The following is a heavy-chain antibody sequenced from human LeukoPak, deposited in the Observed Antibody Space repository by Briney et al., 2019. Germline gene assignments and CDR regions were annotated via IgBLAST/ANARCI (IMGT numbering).Heavy chain of an antibody. D-gene: IGHD3-9*01. V-gene: IGHV3-30*04. CDR1: GFTFSSYA. Sequence: GGSLRLSCAASGFTFSSYAMHWVRQAPGKGLEWVAVISYDGSNKYYADSVKGRFTISRDNSKNTLYLQMNSLRAEDTAVYYCARSRDSRYFDWLPTDYWGQGTLVTVSS. CDR2: ISYDGSNK. CDR3: ARSRDSRYFDWLPTDY. J-gene: IGHJ4*02.